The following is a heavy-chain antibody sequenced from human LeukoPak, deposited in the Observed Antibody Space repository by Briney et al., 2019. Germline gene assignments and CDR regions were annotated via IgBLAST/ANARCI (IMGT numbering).Heavy chain of an antibody. CDR3: ARRISDDFWSGSYMDV. Sequence: PSETLSLTCTVSGGSISSYYWSWIRQPPGKGLEWIGSIYYSGSTYYNPSLKSRVTISVDTSKNQFSLKLSSVTAADTAVYYCARRISDDFWSGSYMDVWGKGTTVTVSS. J-gene: IGHJ6*03. CDR1: GGSISSYY. V-gene: IGHV4-59*05. CDR2: IYYSGST. D-gene: IGHD3-3*01.